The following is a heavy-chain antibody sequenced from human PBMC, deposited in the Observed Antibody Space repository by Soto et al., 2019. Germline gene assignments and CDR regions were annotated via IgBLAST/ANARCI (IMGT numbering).Heavy chain of an antibody. CDR1: GGSITNYY. CDR2: IQYNGYS. CDR3: ARHGFGSLHGLVDV. J-gene: IGHJ6*02. Sequence: QVQLQESGPGLVKPSETLSLTCTVSGGSITNYYCSWFRQPPGKGLEWIGYIQYNGYSAYNLSLKRRVTRSMDTPKTQFSLMLESVTATDTAVYYCARHGFGSLHGLVDVWGQGTTVIVSS. V-gene: IGHV4-59*08. D-gene: IGHD3-10*01.